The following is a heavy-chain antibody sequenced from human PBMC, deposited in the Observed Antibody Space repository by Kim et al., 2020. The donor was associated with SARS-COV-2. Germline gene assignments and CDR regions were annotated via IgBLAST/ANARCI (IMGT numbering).Heavy chain of an antibody. Sequence: GGSLRLSCAASGFIFSKYGMHWVRQAPGKGLEWLAVIWYDGNDKYYADSVKGRLTVSRDNSKNTLYMEVNSLRVEDTAVYYCARVMRDSSSSTPDYWGQGTLGTVSS. V-gene: IGHV3-33*01. CDR3: ARVMRDSSSSTPDY. CDR2: IWYDGNDK. J-gene: IGHJ4*02. CDR1: GFIFSKYG. D-gene: IGHD6-6*01.